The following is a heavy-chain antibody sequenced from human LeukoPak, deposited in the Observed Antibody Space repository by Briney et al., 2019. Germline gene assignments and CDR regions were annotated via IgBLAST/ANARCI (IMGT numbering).Heavy chain of an antibody. J-gene: IGHJ3*02. V-gene: IGHV3-30*09. CDR3: ARVGLGNAFDI. D-gene: IGHD1-1*01. CDR2: ISSDGKSR. Sequence: GRSLRLSCAASGFTFSTYAFHWVRQAPGTGLEWVAVISSDGKSRIYADSVKGRFAISRDNSKNRLFLQMNSLRTEDTAVYYCARVGLGNAFDIWGQGTMVTVSS. CDR1: GFTFSTYA.